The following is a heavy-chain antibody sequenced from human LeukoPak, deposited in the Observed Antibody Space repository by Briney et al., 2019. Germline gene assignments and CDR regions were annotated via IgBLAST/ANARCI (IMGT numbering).Heavy chain of an antibody. CDR1: GFTFSSYA. D-gene: IGHD6-13*01. CDR3: AKTPVAAAKYNWFDP. J-gene: IGHJ5*02. CDR2: ISGSGGNT. Sequence: PGGSLRLSCAASGFTFSSYAMSWVRQAPGKGLEWVSAISGSGGNTYYADSVKGRFTISRDNSKNTLYLQMNSLRDEDTAVYYCAKTPVAAAKYNWFDPWGQGTLVTVSS. V-gene: IGHV3-23*01.